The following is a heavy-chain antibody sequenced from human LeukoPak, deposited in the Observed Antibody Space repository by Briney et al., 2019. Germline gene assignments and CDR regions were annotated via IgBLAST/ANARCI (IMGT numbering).Heavy chain of an antibody. CDR2: ISHDGNNK. V-gene: IGHV3-30-3*01. CDR3: ARDLVGISNSFEY. CDR1: GFTFSSYA. Sequence: GGSLRLSCAASGFTFSSYAMHWVRQAPGKGLEWVAVISHDGNNKYYADSVKGRFTISRDNSKNTLYLQMNSLRTEDTAVYYCARDLVGISNSFEYWGQGTLATVSS. J-gene: IGHJ4*02. D-gene: IGHD1-26*01.